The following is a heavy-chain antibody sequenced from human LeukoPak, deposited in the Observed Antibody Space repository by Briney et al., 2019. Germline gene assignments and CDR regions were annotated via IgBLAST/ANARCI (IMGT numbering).Heavy chain of an antibody. D-gene: IGHD6-6*01. J-gene: IGHJ5*02. CDR3: AKTLYSSIAARPFDP. Sequence: GGSLRLSCAASGFTFSTYVVNWVRQAPGKGLEWVSTITGSGGSTYYADSVKGRFTISRDNSKNTLYLQMSSLRVEDTAVYYCAKTLYSSIAARPFDPWGQGTLVTVSS. V-gene: IGHV3-23*01. CDR1: GFTFSTYV. CDR2: ITGSGGST.